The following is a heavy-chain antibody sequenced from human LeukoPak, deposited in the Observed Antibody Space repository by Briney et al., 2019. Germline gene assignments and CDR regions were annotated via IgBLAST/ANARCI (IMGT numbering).Heavy chain of an antibody. CDR2: INPSGGST. D-gene: IGHD3-10*01. CDR1: GYTFTSYY. Sequence: GASVKVSCKASGYTFTSYYMHWVRQAPGQGLEWMGIINPSGGSTSYAQKFQGRVTMTRDMSTSTVYMELSSLRSEETAVYYCAREDRHTDVSSMVREIGDYWGQGTLVTVSS. CDR3: AREDRHTDVSSMVREIGDY. V-gene: IGHV1-46*01. J-gene: IGHJ4*02.